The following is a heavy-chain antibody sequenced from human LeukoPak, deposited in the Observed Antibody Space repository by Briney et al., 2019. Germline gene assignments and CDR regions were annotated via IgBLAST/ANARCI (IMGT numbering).Heavy chain of an antibody. J-gene: IGHJ4*02. Sequence: GASVKVSCKASGYTFTSYYMHWVRQAPGQGLEWMGIINPSGGSTSYAQKFQGRVTMTRDTSTSTVYMELSSLRSEDTAVYYCARSYDSSGYYGGYWFDYWGQGTLVTVSS. CDR2: INPSGGST. CDR3: ARSYDSSGYYGGYWFDY. CDR1: GYTFTSYY. V-gene: IGHV1-46*01. D-gene: IGHD3-22*01.